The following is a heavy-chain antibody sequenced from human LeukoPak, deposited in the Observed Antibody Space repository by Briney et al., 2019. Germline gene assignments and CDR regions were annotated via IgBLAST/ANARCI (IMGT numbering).Heavy chain of an antibody. CDR3: ARGTDDSSGYYYVDY. D-gene: IGHD3-22*01. Sequence: PSETLSLTCTVSGGSISSSSYYWGWIRQPPGKGLEWIGNIYYSGSTYYNPSLKSRVTISVDTSKNQFSLKLRSVTAADTAVYYCARGTDDSSGYYYVDYWGQGTLVTVSS. CDR2: IYYSGST. J-gene: IGHJ4*02. CDR1: GGSISSSSYY. V-gene: IGHV4-39*01.